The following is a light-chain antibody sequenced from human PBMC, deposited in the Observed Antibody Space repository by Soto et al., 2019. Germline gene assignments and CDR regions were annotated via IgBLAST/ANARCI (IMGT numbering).Light chain of an antibody. J-gene: IGKJ1*01. CDR2: WAS. CDR3: QQYCSSPWT. CDR1: QSVLYSSSNKNY. V-gene: IGKV4-1*01. Sequence: DIVMTQSPDSLAVSLGERATINCRSSQSVLYSSSNKNYLAWYQQKPGQPPKLLLYWASTRESGVPDRFRGSGSVTDFTLSISRLQAEDVAVYYCQQYCSSPWTFGQGTKVEIK.